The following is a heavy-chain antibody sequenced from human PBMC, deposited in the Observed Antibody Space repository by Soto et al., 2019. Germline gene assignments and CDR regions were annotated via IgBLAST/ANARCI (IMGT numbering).Heavy chain of an antibody. D-gene: IGHD6-6*01. V-gene: IGHV1-46*01. CDR1: GYTFTTYN. Sequence: ASVKVSCKASGYTFTTYNMHWVRQAPGQGPEWMGVINPSDGTTSLAQGFQGRVTMTTDTSTSTAYMELRSLRSDDTAVYYCIAALSYYYGMDVWGQGTTVTVSS. J-gene: IGHJ6*02. CDR2: INPSDGTT. CDR3: IAALSYYYGMDV.